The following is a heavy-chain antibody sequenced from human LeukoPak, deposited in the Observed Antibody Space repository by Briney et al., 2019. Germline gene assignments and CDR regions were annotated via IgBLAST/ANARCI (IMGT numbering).Heavy chain of an antibody. V-gene: IGHV4-59*08. CDR2: IYYSGST. D-gene: IGHD2-15*01. CDR1: GGSISTYY. CDR3: ARSVGAARIDF. J-gene: IGHJ4*02. Sequence: SETLSLTCTVSGGSISTYYWTWIRQPPGKGLEWIAYIYYSGSTNYNPSLKSRVTISVDTSKNQFSLKLSSVTAADTAMYYCARSVGAARIDFWGQGTLVTVPS.